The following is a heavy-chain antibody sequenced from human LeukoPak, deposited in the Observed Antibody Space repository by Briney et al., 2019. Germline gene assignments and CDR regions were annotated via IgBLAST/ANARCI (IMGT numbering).Heavy chain of an antibody. CDR2: ITGSSSYI. V-gene: IGHV3-21*01. D-gene: IGHD6-6*01. Sequence: GRSLRLSCAASGFTFSTYYMNWVRQAPGKGLEWVSFITGSSSYIYYTDSVKGRFTISRDNAKNSLFLQMNSLRDEDTAVYYCASGFSSSPYFDYWGQGTLVTVSS. CDR1: GFTFSTYY. CDR3: ASGFSSSPYFDY. J-gene: IGHJ4*02.